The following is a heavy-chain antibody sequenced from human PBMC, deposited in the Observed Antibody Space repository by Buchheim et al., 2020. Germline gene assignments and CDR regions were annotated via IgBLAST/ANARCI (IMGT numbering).Heavy chain of an antibody. CDR2: IKEDGSEK. J-gene: IGHJ5*02. CDR1: GFTFSTYW. D-gene: IGHD1-1*01. V-gene: IGHV3-7*01. CDR3: ARGRGYFYSNEDNWPDP. Sequence: EVQVVESGGGLVQPGGSLRLSCAASGFTFSTYWMSWVRQAPGKGPEWVANIKEDGSEKYYVDSVKARFSISRDNAKNSVYLKMNRLRAEDTAMYYCARGRGYFYSNEDNWPDPWGQGTL.